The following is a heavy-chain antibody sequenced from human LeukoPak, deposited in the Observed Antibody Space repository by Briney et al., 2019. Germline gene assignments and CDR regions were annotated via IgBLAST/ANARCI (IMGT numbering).Heavy chain of an antibody. D-gene: IGHD6-6*01. J-gene: IGHJ4*02. CDR1: GFTFSSYA. CDR2: ISYDGSNK. CDR3: ARDFNGGEYSSSQPGV. Sequence: GGSLRLSCAASGFTFSSYAMHWVRQAPGKGLEWVAVISYDGSNKYYADSVKGRFTISRDNSKNTLYLQMNSPRAEDTAVYYCARDFNGGEYSSSQPGVWGQGTLVTVSS. V-gene: IGHV3-30*01.